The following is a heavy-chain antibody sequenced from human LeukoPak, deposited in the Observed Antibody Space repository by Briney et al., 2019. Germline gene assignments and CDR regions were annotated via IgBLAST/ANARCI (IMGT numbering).Heavy chain of an antibody. Sequence: GASVKVSCKAFGYTFGTSSITWVRQAPGQGLEWMGWISAYNGNTNYAQKLQGRVTMTTDTSTNTAYMELRSLRSDDTAVYYCARDQTPNDYWGQGTLVTVSS. CDR3: ARDQTPNDY. V-gene: IGHV1-18*01. J-gene: IGHJ4*02. CDR2: ISAYNGNT. CDR1: GYTFGTSS.